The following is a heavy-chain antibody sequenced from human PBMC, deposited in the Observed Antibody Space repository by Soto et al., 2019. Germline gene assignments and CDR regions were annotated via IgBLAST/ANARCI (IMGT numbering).Heavy chain of an antibody. D-gene: IGHD6-13*01. Sequence: PSQTLSLTCAISGDSVSTNSATWDWIRQSPSRGLEWLGRTYYRSNWYTDYAVSVKGRITISPDTSKNQFSLQLNSVTPEDTAVYYCAGARSTWGSTWYFDYWAQGTLLTVSS. CDR3: AGARSTWGSTWYFDY. J-gene: IGHJ4*02. CDR1: GDSVSTNSAT. V-gene: IGHV6-1*01. CDR2: TYYRSNWYT.